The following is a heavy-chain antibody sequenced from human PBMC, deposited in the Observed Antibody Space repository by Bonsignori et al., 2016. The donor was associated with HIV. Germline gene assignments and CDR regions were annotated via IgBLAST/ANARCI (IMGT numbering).Heavy chain of an antibody. CDR3: ASRLSYIRA. D-gene: IGHD3-10*01. V-gene: IGHV3-66*01. Sequence: VRQAPGKGLEWVSVINAVGNTNYADSVKGRFSISRDKSKNTVSLQMSSLRAEDTAVYYCASRLSYIRAWGQGTLVIVSS. CDR2: INAVGNT. J-gene: IGHJ4*02.